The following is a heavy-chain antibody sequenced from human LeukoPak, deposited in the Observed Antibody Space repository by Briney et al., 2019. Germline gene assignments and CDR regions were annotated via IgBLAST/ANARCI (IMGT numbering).Heavy chain of an antibody. Sequence: ASVKVSCKASGYTFTSYGISWVRQAPGQGLEWMGWISAYNGNTNYAQKLQGRATMTTDTSTSTAYMELRSLRSDDTAVYYCARDDSSGYYNWFDPWGQGTLVTVSS. CDR2: ISAYNGNT. J-gene: IGHJ5*02. V-gene: IGHV1-18*01. D-gene: IGHD3-22*01. CDR1: GYTFTSYG. CDR3: ARDDSSGYYNWFDP.